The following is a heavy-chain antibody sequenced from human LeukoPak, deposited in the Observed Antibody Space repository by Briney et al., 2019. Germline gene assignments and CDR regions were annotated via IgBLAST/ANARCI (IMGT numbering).Heavy chain of an antibody. D-gene: IGHD3-22*01. CDR1: GNTLTELS. J-gene: IGHJ4*02. CDR2: FDPKDGET. V-gene: IGHV1-24*01. CDR3: ATGRDYFDSSGYPLMPFDY. Sequence: GASVKVSCKISGNTLTELSMHWVRQAPGKGLEWMGGFDPKDGETIYAQKFQGRVTMTEDTSTDTAYMELSSLRSEDTAVYFCATGRDYFDSSGYPLMPFDYWGQGTLVTVSS.